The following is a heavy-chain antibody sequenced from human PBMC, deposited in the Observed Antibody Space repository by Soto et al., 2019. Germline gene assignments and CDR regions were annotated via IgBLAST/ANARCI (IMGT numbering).Heavy chain of an antibody. V-gene: IGHV3-23*01. CDR3: VKDDGGNPSTEPH. Sequence: DVQLLESGEGLLKPGGSLRLSCAASGITISNYPMSWVRQAPGKGLDWVSGISGSGDRTYYADSAKGRFTISKDFSKNSPSLQLDSLRAENTAVYFCVKDDGGNPSTEPHWGQGTLVTVSS. J-gene: IGHJ4*02. CDR1: GITISNYP. CDR2: ISGSGDRT. D-gene: IGHD2-15*01.